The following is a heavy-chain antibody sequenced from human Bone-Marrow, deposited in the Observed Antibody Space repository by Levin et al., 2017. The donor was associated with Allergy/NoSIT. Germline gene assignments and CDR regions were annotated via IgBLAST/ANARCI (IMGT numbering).Heavy chain of an antibody. CDR1: GFSFTSYW. Sequence: GESLKISCKGSGFSFTSYWIAWVRQMPGKGLEWIGIIFPADSDTRYSPSFQGQVRMSADKSINTACLQWSSLKVSDTAIYYCARYGSGDYYWGQGTLVTVSS. J-gene: IGHJ4*02. D-gene: IGHD3-10*01. CDR3: ARYGSGDYY. V-gene: IGHV5-51*01. CDR2: IFPADSDT.